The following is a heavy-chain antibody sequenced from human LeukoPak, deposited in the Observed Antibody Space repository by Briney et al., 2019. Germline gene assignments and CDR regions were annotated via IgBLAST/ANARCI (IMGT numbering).Heavy chain of an antibody. D-gene: IGHD2-2*01. CDR3: ARDPGYCSSTSCLPGAPIDY. CDR2: ISVYNGNT. J-gene: IGHJ4*02. V-gene: IGHV1-18*01. CDR1: GYTFTSYG. Sequence: GASVKVSCKASGYTFTSYGISWVRQAPGQGLEWMGWISVYNGNTNYAQKLQGRVTMTTDTSTSTAYMEVRRLRYDETAVYYFARDPGYCSSTSCLPGAPIDYWGQGTLVTVS.